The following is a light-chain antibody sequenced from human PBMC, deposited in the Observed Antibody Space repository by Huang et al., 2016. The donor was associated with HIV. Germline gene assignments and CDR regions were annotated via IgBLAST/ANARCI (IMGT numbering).Light chain of an antibody. CDR1: QDIDNY. J-gene: IGKJ5*01. CDR3: QKYNSAPIT. Sequence: DIQMTQSPSSLSASVGDSVPLTCRASQDIDNYLAWYQQKPGKVTKLLIFAASALKSGVPPRVSGSGSGTHFSLNISSLQPEDVATYYCQKYNSAPITFGQGTRLEI. V-gene: IGKV1-27*01. CDR2: AAS.